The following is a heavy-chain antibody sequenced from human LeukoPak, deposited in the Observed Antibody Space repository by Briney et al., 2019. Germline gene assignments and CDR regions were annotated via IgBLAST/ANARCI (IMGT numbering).Heavy chain of an antibody. CDR3: AREYFDWLLEWGHLDC. CDR1: GFTFSSYW. V-gene: IGHV3-7*01. D-gene: IGHD3-9*01. CDR2: IKQDGSEK. Sequence: GGSLRLSCAASGFTFSSYWMSWVRQAPGKGLEWVANIKQDGSEKYYVDSVKGRFTISRDNAKNSLYLQMNILRAEDTAVYYCAREYFDWLLEWGHLDCWGQGTLVTVSS. J-gene: IGHJ4*02.